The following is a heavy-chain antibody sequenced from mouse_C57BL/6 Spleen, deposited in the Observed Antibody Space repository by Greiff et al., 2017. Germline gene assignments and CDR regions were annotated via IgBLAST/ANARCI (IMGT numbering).Heavy chain of an antibody. Sequence: QVQLQQSGAELVMPGASVKLSCKASGYTFTSYWMHWVKQRPGQGLEWIGEIDPSDSYTNYNQKFKGKSTLAVDKSSSTAYMQLSSLTSEDSAVYSCASSGHDPTWDYWGQGTTLTVSS. J-gene: IGHJ2*01. CDR1: GYTFTSYW. CDR3: ASSGHDPTWDY. V-gene: IGHV1-69*01. CDR2: IDPSDSYT. D-gene: IGHD2-3*01.